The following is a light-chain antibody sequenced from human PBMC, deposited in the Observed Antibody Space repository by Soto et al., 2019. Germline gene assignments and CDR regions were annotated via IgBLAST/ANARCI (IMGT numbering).Light chain of an antibody. Sequence: QSLLTQPPSASGTPGQRVTISCSGTSSNIGSNPVNWYQQLPGTAPKLLIYSQNQRPSGVPDRFSGSKSGTSASLGISGLQSEDEADYYCAAWDDSLNGRYVFGTGTKVTVL. J-gene: IGLJ1*01. V-gene: IGLV1-44*01. CDR3: AAWDDSLNGRYV. CDR2: SQN. CDR1: SSNIGSNP.